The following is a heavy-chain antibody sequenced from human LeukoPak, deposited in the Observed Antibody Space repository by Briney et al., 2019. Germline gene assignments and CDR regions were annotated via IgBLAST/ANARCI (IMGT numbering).Heavy chain of an antibody. Sequence: SETLSLTCTVSGGSISSFYWSWIRQPPGKGLECIGYIYYTGRTNYNPSLKSRVTMSVDTSKNRFSLKLSSVTAADTAVYYCAREGASAARLPYKYYYYMDVWGKGTTVTVSS. CDR1: GGSISSFY. CDR3: AREGASAARLPYKYYYYMDV. CDR2: IYYTGRT. V-gene: IGHV4-59*01. D-gene: IGHD6-6*01. J-gene: IGHJ6*03.